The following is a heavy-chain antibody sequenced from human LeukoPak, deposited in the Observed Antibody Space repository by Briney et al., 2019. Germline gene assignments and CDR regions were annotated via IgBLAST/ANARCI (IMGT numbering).Heavy chain of an antibody. D-gene: IGHD3-10*02. Sequence: ASVKVSCKASGYTFTSYYMHWVRQAPGQGLEWMGIINPSGGSTSYAQKFQGRVTITADKSTSTAYMELSSLRSEDTAVYYCASPSRGATMMGEYWGQGTLVTVSS. V-gene: IGHV1-46*01. CDR3: ASPSRGATMMGEY. CDR1: GYTFTSYY. J-gene: IGHJ4*02. CDR2: INPSGGST.